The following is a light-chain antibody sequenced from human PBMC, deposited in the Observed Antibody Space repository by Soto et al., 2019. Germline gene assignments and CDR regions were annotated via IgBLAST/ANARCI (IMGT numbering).Light chain of an antibody. V-gene: IGKV1-5*01. CDR3: QQYHSYPWT. CDR1: QSITTW. J-gene: IGKJ1*01. Sequence: DIQMTQSPSTLSASVGDRVTITCRASQSITTWLAWYQQKPGTAVTVLIYDASTLGSGVPSRFSGSGSGTEFPPPISSLQPEDFATYHCQQYHSYPWTFGQGTKVEVK. CDR2: DAS.